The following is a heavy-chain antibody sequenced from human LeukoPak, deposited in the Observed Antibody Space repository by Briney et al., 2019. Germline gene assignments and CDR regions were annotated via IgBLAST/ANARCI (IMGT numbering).Heavy chain of an antibody. J-gene: IGHJ5*02. V-gene: IGHV4-34*01. CDR2: INHSGST. CDR1: GGSFSGHY. CDR3: ARVPYNWFDP. Sequence: SETLSLTCAVYGGSFSGHYWSWIRQPPGKGLEWIGEINHSGSTNYNPSLKSRVTISVDTSKNQFSLKLSSVTAADTAVYYCARVPYNWFDPWGQGTLVTVSS.